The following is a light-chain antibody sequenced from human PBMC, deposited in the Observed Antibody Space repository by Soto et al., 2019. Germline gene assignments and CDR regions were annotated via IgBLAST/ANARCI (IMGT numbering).Light chain of an antibody. Sequence: DIQMTQSPSTLSASVGDRVTITCRASQSISSWLAWYQQKPGEPPQILSYKPSTLESGVPTRFSGIGSGKEFTLTISIQQSDDFATYYCQQYDYSPYTFGQGTKLEIK. CDR3: QQYDYSPYT. CDR1: QSISSW. J-gene: IGKJ2*01. V-gene: IGKV1-5*03. CDR2: KPS.